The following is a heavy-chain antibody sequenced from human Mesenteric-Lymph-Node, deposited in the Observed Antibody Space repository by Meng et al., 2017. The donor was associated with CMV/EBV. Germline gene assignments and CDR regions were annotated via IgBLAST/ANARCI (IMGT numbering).Heavy chain of an antibody. V-gene: IGHV3-20*04. Sequence: GESLKISCAASGFTFDDYGMSWVRQAPGKGLEWVSGINWNGGSTGYADSVKGRFTISRDNAKDTLYLQMNSLRAEDTAVYYCARVVWDSSSRLIDFWGQGVLVTVSS. D-gene: IGHD6-13*01. CDR3: ARVVWDSSSRLIDF. J-gene: IGHJ4*02. CDR1: GFTFDDYG. CDR2: INWNGGST.